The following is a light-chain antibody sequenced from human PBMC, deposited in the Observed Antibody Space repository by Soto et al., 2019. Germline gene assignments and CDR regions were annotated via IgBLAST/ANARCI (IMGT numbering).Light chain of an antibody. CDR2: GAS. CDR3: QQYSNWST. Sequence: EIVMTQSPATLSVSPGERATLSCRASQSVSSNLAWYQQKPGQAPRLLIYGASTRATGIPARFSGSGSGTEFTLTTSSLRSEDFAVYYCQQYSNWSTFGQGTKMEIK. J-gene: IGKJ1*01. CDR1: QSVSSN. V-gene: IGKV3-15*01.